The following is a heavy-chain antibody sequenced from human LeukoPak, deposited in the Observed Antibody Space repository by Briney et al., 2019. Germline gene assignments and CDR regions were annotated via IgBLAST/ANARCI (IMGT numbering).Heavy chain of an antibody. CDR3: ARGGSLFYDRRLGYYYYMDV. J-gene: IGHJ6*03. CDR1: GFTFSSYA. Sequence: GGSLRLSCAASGFTFSSYAMSWVRQAPGKGLEWVSAISGSGGSTYYADSVKGRFTISRDNSKNTLYLQMNSLRAEDTAVYYCARGGSLFYDRRLGYYYYMDVWGKGTTVTISS. D-gene: IGHD3-22*01. V-gene: IGHV3-23*01. CDR2: ISGSGGST.